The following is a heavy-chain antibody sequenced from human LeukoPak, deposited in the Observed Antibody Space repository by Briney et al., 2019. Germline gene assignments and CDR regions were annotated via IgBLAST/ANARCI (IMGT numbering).Heavy chain of an antibody. CDR1: GYTFTSYG. V-gene: IGHV1-18*01. CDR2: ISAYNGNT. J-gene: IGHJ5*02. Sequence: EASVKVSCKASGYTFTSYGISWVRQAPGQGLEWMGWISAYNGNTNYAQKRHGRVTMTTDTSTSTAYMELRSLRSDDTALYYCARYGGRFHWFDPWGQGTLVTVSS. CDR3: ARYGGRFHWFDP. D-gene: IGHD3-10*01.